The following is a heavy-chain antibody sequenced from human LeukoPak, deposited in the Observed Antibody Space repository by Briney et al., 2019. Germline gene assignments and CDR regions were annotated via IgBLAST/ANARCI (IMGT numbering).Heavy chain of an antibody. D-gene: IGHD6-13*01. CDR2: IIPILGIA. CDR1: RGTFSSYA. V-gene: IGHV1-69*04. CDR3: AGGRGVAAAGRPYYFDY. Sequence: ASVKVSCKASRGTFSSYAISWVRQAPGQGLEWMGRIIPILGIANYAQKFQGRVTITADKSTSTAYMELSSLRSEDTAVYYCAGGRGVAAAGRPYYFDYWGQGTLVTVSS. J-gene: IGHJ4*02.